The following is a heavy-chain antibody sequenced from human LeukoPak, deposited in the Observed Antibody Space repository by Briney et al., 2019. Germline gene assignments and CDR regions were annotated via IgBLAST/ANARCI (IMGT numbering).Heavy chain of an antibody. Sequence: GGSLRLSCAASGFTFSSYWMSWVRQAPGKGLEWVANIKQDGSEKYYVDSVKGRFTISRDNAKNSLYLQMNSLRAEDTAVYYCARRKANWGSFGYYFDYWGQGTLVTVSS. CDR3: ARRKANWGSFGYYFDY. V-gene: IGHV3-7*01. D-gene: IGHD7-27*01. CDR2: IKQDGSEK. J-gene: IGHJ4*02. CDR1: GFTFSSYW.